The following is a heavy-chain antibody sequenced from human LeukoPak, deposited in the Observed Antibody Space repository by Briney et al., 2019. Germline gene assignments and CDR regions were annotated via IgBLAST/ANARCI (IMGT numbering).Heavy chain of an antibody. CDR1: GYTFTNYA. Sequence: GASVKVSCKASGYTFTNYAINWVRQAPGQGLEWMGWMNPHNGNTGFAQKFQGSLTMTRDTSISTAYMELSSLRSEDTAVYYCARGGEEDQATVLTAAIAYWGQGTLVTVSS. D-gene: IGHD2-2*02. V-gene: IGHV1-8*01. CDR3: ARGGEEDQATVLTAAIAY. J-gene: IGHJ4*02. CDR2: MNPHNGNT.